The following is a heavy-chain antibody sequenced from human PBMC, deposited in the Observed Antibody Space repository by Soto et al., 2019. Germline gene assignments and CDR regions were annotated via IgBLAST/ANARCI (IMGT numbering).Heavy chain of an antibody. CDR1: GGSFSGHY. CDR3: SRKLSSAWYIDF. Sequence: QVQLQQWGAGLLKSSETLSLTCAVYGGSFSGHYWTWVRQPPGKGLEWIGEIDHSGSTNYNPSLKSRVTISVETSKNQFSLKLSSVTAADTAVYYCSRKLSSAWYIDFWGQGTLVTVSS. CDR2: IDHSGST. J-gene: IGHJ4*02. D-gene: IGHD6-19*01. V-gene: IGHV4-34*01.